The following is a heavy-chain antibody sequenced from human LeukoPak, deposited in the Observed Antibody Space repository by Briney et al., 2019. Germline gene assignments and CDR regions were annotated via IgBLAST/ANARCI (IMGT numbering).Heavy chain of an antibody. CDR3: TSETNYYDSSGYYSPFDY. J-gene: IGHJ4*02. D-gene: IGHD3-22*01. CDR2: IKSKPDGGTT. CDR1: GFTFSNYG. Sequence: GGSLRLSCAASGFTFSNYGMHWVRQAPGKGLEWVGRIKSKPDGGTTDYAAPVKGRFTISRDDSKNTLYLQMNSLKTEDTAVYYCTSETNYYDSSGYYSPFDYWGQGTLVTVSS. V-gene: IGHV3-15*07.